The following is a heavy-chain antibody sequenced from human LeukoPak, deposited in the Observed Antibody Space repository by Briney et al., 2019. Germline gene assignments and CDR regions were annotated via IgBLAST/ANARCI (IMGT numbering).Heavy chain of an antibody. Sequence: SVKVSCKASGGTFSSSAISWVRQAPGQGLEWMGGIIPIFGTANYAQKFQGRGTIIADEPTSTAYMELSSLRSEDTAVYYCARKPMGATHFDYWGQGTLVTVSS. D-gene: IGHD1-26*01. J-gene: IGHJ4*02. V-gene: IGHV1-69*01. CDR2: IIPIFGTA. CDR3: ARKPMGATHFDY. CDR1: GGTFSSSA.